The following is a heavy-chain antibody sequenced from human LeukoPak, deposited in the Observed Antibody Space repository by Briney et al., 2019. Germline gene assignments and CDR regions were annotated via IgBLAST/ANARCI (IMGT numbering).Heavy chain of an antibody. CDR1: GFIFSNYG. D-gene: IGHD6-13*01. CDR2: ILYDGSSF. V-gene: IGHV3-30*03. J-gene: IGHJ4*02. Sequence: PGGSLRLSCAASGFIFSNYGVHWVRQAPGKGLEWVAGILYDGSSFYYADSVKGRVTISRDNSYNTLYLQMNSLRAEDTAVYYCARGGDPPYSSSWYPTNFDYWGQGTLLTVSS. CDR3: ARGGDPPYSSSWYPTNFDY.